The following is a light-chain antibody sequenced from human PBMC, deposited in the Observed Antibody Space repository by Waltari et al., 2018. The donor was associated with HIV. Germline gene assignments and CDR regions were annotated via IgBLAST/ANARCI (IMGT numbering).Light chain of an antibody. CDR1: QNVDDK. CDR3: QQYHHWPPLT. CDR2: HSS. J-gene: IGKJ4*01. Sequence: DILLTQSPATISVSPGGRVTVSCRASQNVDDKLAWYQQKPGQSPRLLIYHSSVRAAGVPTRFGGAGSATNFTLTITSLQSGDFALYFCQQYHHWPPLTFGGGSRVELK. V-gene: IGKV3D-15*01.